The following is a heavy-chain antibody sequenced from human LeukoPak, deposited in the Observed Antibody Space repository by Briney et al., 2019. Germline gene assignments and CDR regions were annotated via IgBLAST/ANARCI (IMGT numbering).Heavy chain of an antibody. V-gene: IGHV3-30-3*01. CDR2: ISYDGSNK. Sequence: SLRLYCAASGFTFSSYAMHWVRQAPGKGLEWVAVISYDGSNKYYAGCVKGRFTISRDNSKNTLYLQMNSLRAEDTAVYYCARTQDYYDSSGPLYWGQGTLVTVSS. J-gene: IGHJ4*02. D-gene: IGHD3-22*01. CDR3: ARTQDYYDSSGPLY. CDR1: GFTFSSYA.